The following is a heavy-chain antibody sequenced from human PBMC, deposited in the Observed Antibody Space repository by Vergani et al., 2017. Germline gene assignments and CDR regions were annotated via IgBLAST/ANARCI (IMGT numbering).Heavy chain of an antibody. J-gene: IGHJ5*02. CDR3: ARHSTVEWLVKLGWIDP. D-gene: IGHD6-19*01. Sequence: QVQLQESGPGLVKPSETLTLTCDVSDSSIMTNPNWGWIRQPPGKGLEWIASIYYSGITYYNPSLKSRVTISGDTSKNPFSLKLSSVTAADTAVYFCARHSTVEWLVKLGWIDPWGQGILVTVSS. CDR1: DSSIMTNPN. CDR2: IYYSGIT. V-gene: IGHV4-39*01.